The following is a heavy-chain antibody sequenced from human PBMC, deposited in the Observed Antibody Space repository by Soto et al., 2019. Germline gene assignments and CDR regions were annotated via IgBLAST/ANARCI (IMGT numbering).Heavy chain of an antibody. CDR3: AREATIFGVISYYFDY. Sequence: QVQLVQSGAEVKKPGASVKVSCKASGYTFTSYGISWVRQAPGQGLEWMGWISAYNGNTNYAQKLQGRVTMTTDTSTSIAYMEQRRLRSVDTAVYYCAREATIFGVISYYFDYWDHGTLVTVSS. D-gene: IGHD3-3*01. CDR2: ISAYNGNT. V-gene: IGHV1-18*01. CDR1: GYTFTSYG. J-gene: IGHJ4*01.